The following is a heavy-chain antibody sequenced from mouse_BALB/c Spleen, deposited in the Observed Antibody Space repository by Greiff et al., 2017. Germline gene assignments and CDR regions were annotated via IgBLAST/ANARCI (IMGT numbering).Heavy chain of an antibody. Sequence: EVKLQESGPELVKPGASVKIPCKASGYTFTDYNMDWVKQSHGKSLEWIGDINPNNGGTIYNQKFKGKATLTVDKSSSTAYMELRSLTSEDTAVYYCARRDYGSSYALYYAMDYWGQGTSVTVSS. V-gene: IGHV1-18*01. CDR2: INPNNGGT. CDR1: GYTFTDYN. CDR3: ARRDYGSSYALYYAMDY. J-gene: IGHJ4*01. D-gene: IGHD1-1*01.